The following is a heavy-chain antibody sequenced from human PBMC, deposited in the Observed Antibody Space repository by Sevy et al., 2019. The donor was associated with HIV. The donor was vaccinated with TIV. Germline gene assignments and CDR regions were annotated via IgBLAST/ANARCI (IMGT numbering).Heavy chain of an antibody. V-gene: IGHV1-46*03. CDR1: GYTFTSYY. CDR3: ARDVCSGYDYGSLDY. D-gene: IGHD5-12*01. CDR2: INPSGGST. J-gene: IGHJ4*02. Sequence: APVKVSCKASGYTFTSYYMHWVRQAPGQGLEWMGIINPSGGSTSYPQKFQGRVTMTRDTSTITVYMELSSLRSEDTAVYYCARDVCSGYDYGSLDYWGQGTLVTVSS.